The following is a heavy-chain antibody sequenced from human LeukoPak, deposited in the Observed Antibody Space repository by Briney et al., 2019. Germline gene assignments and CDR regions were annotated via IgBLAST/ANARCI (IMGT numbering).Heavy chain of an antibody. Sequence: GGSLRLSCEASGFTFNSHWMNWVRQAPGKGLEWLANIRPDGSEAVYVDSVRGRFTISRDNAKNLVYLQMNNLRAEDTAVDYCSGRSGFSSIYWGQGVLVTVSS. CDR3: SGRSGFSSIY. D-gene: IGHD2-2*01. CDR1: GFTFNSHW. J-gene: IGHJ4*02. V-gene: IGHV3-7*04. CDR2: IRPDGSEA.